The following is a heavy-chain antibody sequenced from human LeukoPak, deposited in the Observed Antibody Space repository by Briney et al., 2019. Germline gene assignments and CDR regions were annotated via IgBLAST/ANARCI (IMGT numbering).Heavy chain of an antibody. J-gene: IGHJ4*02. CDR2: IYYSGST. D-gene: IGHD2-15*01. CDR1: GGSISSSSYY. Sequence: NASETLSLTCTVSGGSISSSSYYWGWIRQPPGKGLEWIGSIYYSGSTYYNPSLKSRVTISVDTSKNQFSPKLSSVTAADTAVYYCARGDCSGGSCYLFDYWGQGALVTVSS. V-gene: IGHV4-39*01. CDR3: ARGDCSGGSCYLFDY.